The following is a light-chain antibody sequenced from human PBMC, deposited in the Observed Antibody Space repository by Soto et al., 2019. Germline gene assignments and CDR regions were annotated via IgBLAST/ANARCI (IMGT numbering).Light chain of an antibody. Sequence: EIVLTQSPGTLSLSPGERAALSCRASQSVSSSYLAWYQQKRGQAPRLLIYGASRRATGVPDMFSGSGSGTDFTLTISRLEPEDFAVYYCQQYGDLITFGQGTRLQIK. CDR2: GAS. CDR1: QSVSSSY. V-gene: IGKV3-20*01. CDR3: QQYGDLIT. J-gene: IGKJ5*01.